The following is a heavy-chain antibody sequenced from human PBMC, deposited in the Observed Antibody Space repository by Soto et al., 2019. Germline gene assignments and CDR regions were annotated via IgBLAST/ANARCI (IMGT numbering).Heavy chain of an antibody. Sequence: SETLSLTCTVSGGSISSSSYYWGWIRQPPGKGLEWIGSIYYSGSTYYNPSLKSRVTISVDTSKNQFSLKLSSVTAADTAVYYCARLRNSRVTMVRGALSYFDYWGQGTLVTVSS. CDR2: IYYSGST. J-gene: IGHJ4*02. V-gene: IGHV4-39*01. CDR1: GGSISSSSYY. CDR3: ARLRNSRVTMVRGALSYFDY. D-gene: IGHD3-10*01.